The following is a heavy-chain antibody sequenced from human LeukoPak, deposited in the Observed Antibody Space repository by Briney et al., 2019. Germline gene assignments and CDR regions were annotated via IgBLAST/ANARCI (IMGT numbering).Heavy chain of an antibody. J-gene: IGHJ4*02. CDR3: ARHEELLRNFDY. CDR1: GGSISSSIYY. D-gene: IGHD1-26*01. Sequence: ASETLSLTCTVSGGSISSSIYYWGWIRQPPWKGLEWIGSIYYSGSTYYNPSLKSRVTISVDTSKNQFSLKLSSVTAADTAVYYCARHEELLRNFDYWGQGTLVTVSS. CDR2: IYYSGST. V-gene: IGHV4-39*01.